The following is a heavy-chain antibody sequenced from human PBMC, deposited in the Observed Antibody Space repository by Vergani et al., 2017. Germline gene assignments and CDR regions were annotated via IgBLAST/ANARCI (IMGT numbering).Heavy chain of an antibody. CDR1: GGSISSGSYY. J-gene: IGHJ5*02. V-gene: IGHV4-61*02. Sequence: QVQLQESGPGLVKPSQTLSLTCTVSGGSISSGSYYWSWIRQPAGKGLEWIGRIYTSGSTNYNPSLKSRVTMSVDTSKNQFSLKLSSVTAADTAVYYCARDNYDFWSGYYSGSDWFDPWGQGTLVTVSS. CDR3: ARDNYDFWSGYYSGSDWFDP. CDR2: IYTSGST. D-gene: IGHD3-3*01.